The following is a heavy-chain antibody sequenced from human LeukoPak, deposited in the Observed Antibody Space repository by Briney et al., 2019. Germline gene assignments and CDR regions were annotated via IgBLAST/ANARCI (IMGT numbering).Heavy chain of an antibody. CDR1: GFTFSSYW. V-gene: IGHV3-7*01. Sequence: GGSLRLSCAASGFTFSSYWMSWVRQAPGKGLEWVANIKQDGSEKYYVDSVKGRFTVSRDNAKNSLYLQMNSLRAEDTAVYYCARCSGGSCHGYYYYGMDVWGQGTTVTVSS. CDR2: IKQDGSEK. J-gene: IGHJ6*02. CDR3: ARCSGGSCHGYYYYGMDV. D-gene: IGHD2-15*01.